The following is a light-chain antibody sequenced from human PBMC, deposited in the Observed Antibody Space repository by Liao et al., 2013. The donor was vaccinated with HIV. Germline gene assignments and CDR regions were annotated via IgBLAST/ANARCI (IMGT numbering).Light chain of an antibody. Sequence: SYELTQPPSVSVAPGKTARITCGGNNIGITSVHWYQQRPGQAPVLVIYYDSDRPSGIPERFSGSNSGNTATLTISRVEAGDEADYYCQVWDTSSDHAVFGEAP. CDR3: QVWDTSSDHAV. CDR2: YDS. CDR1: NIGITS. V-gene: IGLV3-21*01. J-gene: IGLJ7*01.